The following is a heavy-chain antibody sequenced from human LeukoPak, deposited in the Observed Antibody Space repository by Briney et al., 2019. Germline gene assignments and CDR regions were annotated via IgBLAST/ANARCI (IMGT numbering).Heavy chain of an antibody. V-gene: IGHV4-4*07. J-gene: IGHJ4*02. CDR1: GSSISGYK. CDR3: ARGIVGAIASDY. CDR2: IYASGST. Sequence: PSETLFLTCTVSGSSISGYKWSWIRQPAGKGLEWIGRIYASGSTDYNPSLKSRVTMLVDTSRSQFFLMLSSVTAADTAVYYCARGIVGAIASDYWGRGAVVIASS. D-gene: IGHD1-26*01.